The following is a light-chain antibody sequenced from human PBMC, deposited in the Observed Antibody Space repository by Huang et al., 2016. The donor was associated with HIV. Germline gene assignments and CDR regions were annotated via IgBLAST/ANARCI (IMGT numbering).Light chain of an antibody. CDR3: QQLNSYPYT. Sequence: IQLTQSPSSLSASVEDGVTITCRASQGISSYLAWYQQKPGKAPKLLIYAASTLKSGVPAMFSGSGSWTDFTLTISSLQPEDFATYYCQQLNSYPYTLGQGTKLEIK. J-gene: IGKJ2*01. CDR1: QGISSY. CDR2: AAS. V-gene: IGKV1-9*01.